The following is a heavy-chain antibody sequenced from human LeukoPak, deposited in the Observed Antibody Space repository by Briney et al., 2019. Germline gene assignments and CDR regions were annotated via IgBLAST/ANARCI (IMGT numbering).Heavy chain of an antibody. CDR1: GYTFTNFD. CDR3: ARDRPREYYDSNPGDY. Sequence: ASVKVSCKASGYTFTNFDINWVRQAPGQGLEWMGWISAYNGNTNYAQKLQGRVTMTTDASTSTAYMELRSLRSDDTAVYYCARDRPREYYDSNPGDYWGQGTLVTVSS. V-gene: IGHV1-18*01. D-gene: IGHD3-22*01. J-gene: IGHJ4*02. CDR2: ISAYNGNT.